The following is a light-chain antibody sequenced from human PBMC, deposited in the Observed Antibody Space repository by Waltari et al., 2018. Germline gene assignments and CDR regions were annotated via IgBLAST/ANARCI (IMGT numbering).Light chain of an antibody. J-gene: IGLJ1*01. CDR2: QDS. Sequence: SYELTQPPSVSVSPGQTASITCSGDKLGDTYACWYQQKPGQSPVLVIYQDSKRPSGIPERFSGSNSGNTATLTISGTQAMDEADYYCQAWDSSTVFFGTGTKVTVL. CDR1: KLGDTY. CDR3: QAWDSSTVF. V-gene: IGLV3-1*01.